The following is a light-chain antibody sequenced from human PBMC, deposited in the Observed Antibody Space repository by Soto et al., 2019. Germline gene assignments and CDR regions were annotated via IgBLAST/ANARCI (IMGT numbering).Light chain of an antibody. CDR3: QQYDNWPLT. CDR1: QSISSK. Sequence: EIVRTHSPAILSLSPVEGATLSCRASQSISSKLAWYQQKPGQTPSLLIYGTSTRATGIPARFSGSGSGTEFTLTISSLQSEDFAVYYCQQYDNWPLTFGQGTKVDIK. J-gene: IGKJ1*01. CDR2: GTS. V-gene: IGKV3D-15*01.